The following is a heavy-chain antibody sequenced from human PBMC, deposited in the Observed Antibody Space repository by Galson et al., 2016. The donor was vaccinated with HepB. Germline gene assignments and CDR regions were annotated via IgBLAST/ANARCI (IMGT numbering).Heavy chain of an antibody. J-gene: IGHJ4*02. V-gene: IGHV3-9*01. CDR2: INWNSINV. CDR1: GFTFDDYA. Sequence: SLRLSCAVSGFTFDDYAMHWVRQVPGKGLEWVSGINWNSINVGYAESVKGRFNISRDNTKNCLHLQMNSLRIEDTALYFCVRDRKAGYSSGLDFWGQGTRVTVSS. CDR3: VRDRKAGYSSGLDF. D-gene: IGHD5-18*01.